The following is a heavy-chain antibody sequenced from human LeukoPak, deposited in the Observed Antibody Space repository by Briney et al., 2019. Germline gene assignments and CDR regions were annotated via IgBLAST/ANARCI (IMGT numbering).Heavy chain of an antibody. J-gene: IGHJ5*02. V-gene: IGHV4-31*03. CDR1: GDSISSRSYY. CDR3: ARDVSSMFPNWFDP. CDR2: IRNSGST. Sequence: SETLSLTCSVSGDSISSRSYYWTWNRQHPEKGLEWIGYIRNSGSTNYNPALKSRVTISVDTSKNHFSLKLTSVTAADTAIYYCARDVSSMFPNWFDPWGQGVLVIVSS. D-gene: IGHD6-6*01.